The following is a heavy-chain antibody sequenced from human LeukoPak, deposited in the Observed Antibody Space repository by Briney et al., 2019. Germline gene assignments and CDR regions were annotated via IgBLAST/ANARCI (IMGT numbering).Heavy chain of an antibody. D-gene: IGHD3-22*01. Sequence: GGSLRLSCAASGFTFSSYWMSWVRQAPGRGLEWVANIKQHGSEKYYVDSVKGRFTISRDNAKNSLYLQMTSLRAEDTAVYYCARDTDYYESSGPPDDLWGRGTLVTVSS. V-gene: IGHV3-7*01. CDR1: GFTFSSYW. J-gene: IGHJ2*01. CDR3: ARDTDYYESSGPPDDL. CDR2: IKQHGSEK.